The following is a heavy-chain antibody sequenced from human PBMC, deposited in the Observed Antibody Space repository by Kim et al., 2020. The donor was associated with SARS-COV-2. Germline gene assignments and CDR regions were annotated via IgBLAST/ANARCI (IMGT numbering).Heavy chain of an antibody. V-gene: IGHV4-59*01. CDR1: GGSISSYF. CDR2: IYYSGIT. D-gene: IGHD6-13*01. Sequence: SETLSLTCTVSGGSISSYFWSWIRQPPGQGLEWIGNIYYSGITKYNPSLRSRVTMSVDTSKNQFSLKLSSVTAADTAVYYCAKDQGSSWSLGWLDPWGQGTLVTVSS. J-gene: IGHJ5*02. CDR3: AKDQGSSWSLGWLDP.